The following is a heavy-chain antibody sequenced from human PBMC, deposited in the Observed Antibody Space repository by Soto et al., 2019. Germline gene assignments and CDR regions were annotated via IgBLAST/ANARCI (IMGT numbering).Heavy chain of an antibody. Sequence: SVKVSCKASGGTFSSYSISWVRQAPGQGLEWMGGSIPIFRTANYAQKFQGRVTITADESTSTVYMELSSLRSEDTAVYYCARGGQHRKASSSCATHVWCPGPMVTLSS. D-gene: IGHD5-12*01. CDR2: SIPIFRTA. J-gene: IGHJ6*01. V-gene: IGHV1-69*13. CDR3: ARGGQHRKASSSCATHV. CDR1: GGTFSSYS.